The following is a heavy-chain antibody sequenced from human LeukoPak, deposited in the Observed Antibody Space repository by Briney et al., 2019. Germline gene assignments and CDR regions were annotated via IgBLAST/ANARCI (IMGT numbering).Heavy chain of an antibody. CDR2: IRAGGDST. Sequence: QSGGSLRLCCAAHGFTFRSYAMSWGRQAPGSGLEWVSTIRAGGDSTNYADSVKGRFTISRDDTKNTLFLQMNGLRAEDTAVYYCAKRTDYSNNWYSFDYWGQGTLVTVSS. CDR3: AKRTDYSNNWYSFDY. J-gene: IGHJ4*02. D-gene: IGHD6-13*01. CDR1: GFTFRSYA. V-gene: IGHV3-23*01.